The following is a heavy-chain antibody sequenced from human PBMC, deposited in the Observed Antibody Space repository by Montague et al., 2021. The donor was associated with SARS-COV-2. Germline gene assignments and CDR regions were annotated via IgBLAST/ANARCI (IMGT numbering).Heavy chain of an antibody. CDR2: INHRGSP. CDR1: GGSFNGYY. CDR3: ARGKEDFFMTVVVVTAASYYFDS. Sequence: SETLSLTCAVSGGSFNGYYWGWIRQPPGKGLEWVGEINHRGSPTYNPSLKSRVTISADTSKNQFSLRLTSVTAADTATSFCARGKEDFFMTVVVVTAASYYFDSWGQGTLVTVSS. V-gene: IGHV4-34*01. J-gene: IGHJ4*02. D-gene: IGHD3-22*01.